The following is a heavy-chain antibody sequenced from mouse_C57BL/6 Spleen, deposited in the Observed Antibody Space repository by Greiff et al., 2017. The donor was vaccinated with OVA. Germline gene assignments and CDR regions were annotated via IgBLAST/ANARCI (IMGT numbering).Heavy chain of an antibody. Sequence: EVNLVESGGDLVKPGGSLKLSCASSGFTFSSFGMSLVRLPPDKRLEWVATIRSGGSYTYYPDSVQGRFTITRDNANNTLYLQMSSLKSEDTAMYYCASNSYGSSYYYAMDYWGQGTSVTVSS. J-gene: IGHJ4*01. CDR2: IRSGGSYT. CDR1: GFTFSSFG. V-gene: IGHV5-6*01. CDR3: ASNSYGSSYYYAMDY. D-gene: IGHD1-1*01.